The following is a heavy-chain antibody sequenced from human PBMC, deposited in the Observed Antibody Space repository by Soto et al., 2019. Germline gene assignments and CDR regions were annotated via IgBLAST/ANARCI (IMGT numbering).Heavy chain of an antibody. Sequence: LRLSCAASGFTFSDYYMSWIRQAPGKGLEWVSYISSSSSYTNYADSVKGRFTISRDNAKNSLYLQMNSLRAEDTAVYYCAVSGSGYYSDYWGQGTLVTVSS. CDR1: GFTFSDYY. CDR3: AVSGSGYYSDY. V-gene: IGHV3-11*06. CDR2: ISSSSSYT. J-gene: IGHJ4*02. D-gene: IGHD3-22*01.